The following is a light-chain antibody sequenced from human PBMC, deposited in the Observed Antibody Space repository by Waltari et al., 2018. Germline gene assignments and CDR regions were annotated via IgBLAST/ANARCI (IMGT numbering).Light chain of an antibody. CDR1: NLGDQY. V-gene: IGLV3-1*01. CDR2: RET. Sequence: SYELTQPPSVSVSPGQTASISCSGDNLGDQYASWYRQKPGQSPVLVIYRETMRPSGSPESCSGSNSGNTATLTISATRPLDEADYFCQAGDGSTVVFGGGTKLTVL. CDR3: QAGDGSTVV. J-gene: IGLJ2*01.